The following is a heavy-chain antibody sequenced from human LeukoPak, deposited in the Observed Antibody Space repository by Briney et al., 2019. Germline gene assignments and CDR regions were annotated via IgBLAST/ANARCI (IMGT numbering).Heavy chain of an antibody. CDR1: GGSISSSSYY. CDR2: IYYSGST. V-gene: IGHV4-39*01. Sequence: SETLSLTCTVSGGSISSSSYYWGWIRQPPGKGLEWIGSIYYSGSTYYNPSLKSRVTISVDTSKNQFSLKLSSVTAADTAVYYCARHCSSTSCSNYNWFDPWGQGTLVTVSS. CDR3: ARHCSSTSCSNYNWFDP. J-gene: IGHJ5*02. D-gene: IGHD2-2*01.